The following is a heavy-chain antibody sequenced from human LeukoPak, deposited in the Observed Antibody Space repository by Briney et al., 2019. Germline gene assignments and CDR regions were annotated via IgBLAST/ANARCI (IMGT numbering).Heavy chain of an antibody. V-gene: IGHV1-2*02. Sequence: ASVKVSCKASGYTFTAYYMNWVRQAPGQGLEWMGWINPDSGGTNYAQNFQGRVTMTRDTSISTAYMELSSLRSDDTAVYFCAGDGDRSSRFLHNWFDPWGQGTLVTVSS. CDR2: INPDSGGT. CDR1: GYTFTAYY. J-gene: IGHJ5*02. D-gene: IGHD6-13*01. CDR3: AGDGDRSSRFLHNWFDP.